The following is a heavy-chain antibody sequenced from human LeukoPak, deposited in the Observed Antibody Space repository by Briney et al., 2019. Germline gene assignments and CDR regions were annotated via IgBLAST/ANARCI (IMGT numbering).Heavy chain of an antibody. CDR1: GFTFSSYG. CDR2: ISYDGSNK. J-gene: IGHJ3*02. Sequence: PGRSLRLSCVASGFTFSSYGMHWVRQAPGKGLEWVAVISYDGSNKYYADSVKGRFTISRDNSKNTLYLQMNSLRAEDTAVYYCAKERGCSGGSCYSAAFDIWGQGTMVTVSS. V-gene: IGHV3-30*18. D-gene: IGHD2-15*01. CDR3: AKERGCSGGSCYSAAFDI.